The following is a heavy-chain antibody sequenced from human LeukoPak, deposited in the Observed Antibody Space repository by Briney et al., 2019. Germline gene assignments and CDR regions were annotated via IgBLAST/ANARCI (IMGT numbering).Heavy chain of an antibody. Sequence: GGSLRLSCAASGFTVSSNYMSWVRQAPGKGLEWVSVIYSGGSTYYADSVKGRFTISRDNAKNSLYLQMNSLRADDTAVYYCARLDASGLDYWGQGTLVTVSS. J-gene: IGHJ4*02. CDR3: ARLDASGLDY. V-gene: IGHV3-53*01. CDR1: GFTVSSNY. CDR2: IYSGGST. D-gene: IGHD6-19*01.